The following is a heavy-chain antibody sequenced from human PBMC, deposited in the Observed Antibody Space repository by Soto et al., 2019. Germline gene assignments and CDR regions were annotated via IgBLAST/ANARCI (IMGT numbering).Heavy chain of an antibody. CDR2: ISSDGCEK. CDR3: AKGAVTTSLYYFDY. Sequence: QVQLVESGGGVVQPGRSLRLSCAASGFTFSTYGVHWVRQAPGKGLEWVAVISSDGCEKYYAGSVKGRVSISRDNSKSTLYLQMDSLRAEDTAVYYCAKGAVTTSLYYFDYWGQGTLVTVSS. CDR1: GFTFSTYG. V-gene: IGHV3-30*18. D-gene: IGHD4-4*01. J-gene: IGHJ4*02.